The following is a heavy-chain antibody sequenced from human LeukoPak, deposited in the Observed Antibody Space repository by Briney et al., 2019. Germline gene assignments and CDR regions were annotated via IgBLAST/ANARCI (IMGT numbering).Heavy chain of an antibody. CDR2: TSSDGNKK. CDR1: GFTFSTYS. Sequence: QPGGSLKLSCAASGFTFSTYSMNWVRQAPGKGLEWVSVTSSDGNKKYYADSLKGRFTISRDNSKNTLYLQMNRLRVDDTAIYYCALGGSKWQQQLYSFDSWGQGTLVTVSS. J-gene: IGHJ4*02. V-gene: IGHV3-30*03. D-gene: IGHD6-13*01. CDR3: ALGGSKWQQQLYSFDS.